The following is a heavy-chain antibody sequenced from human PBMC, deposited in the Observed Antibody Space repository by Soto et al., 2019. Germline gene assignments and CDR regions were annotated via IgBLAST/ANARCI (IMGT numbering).Heavy chain of an antibody. CDR2: MLYSGLT. J-gene: IGHJ6*02. CDR1: GYSVSSSDYY. D-gene: IGHD2-15*01. Sequence: SETLSLTCSVSGYSVSSSDYYWAWIRQPPGKGLEWIGSMLYSGLTYYNPSLKSRVTLSVDTSENQFSVRLNSVTASDTAVYYCAPLSVSLSGPYGIHVWGQGTTVTAP. CDR3: APLSVSLSGPYGIHV. V-gene: IGHV4-39*01.